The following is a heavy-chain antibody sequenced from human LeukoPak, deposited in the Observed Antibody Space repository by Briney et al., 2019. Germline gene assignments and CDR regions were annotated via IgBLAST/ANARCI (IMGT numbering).Heavy chain of an antibody. D-gene: IGHD7-27*01. J-gene: IGHJ4*02. CDR2: IIPIFGTA. CDR3: ARGPPNWGPDF. V-gene: IGHV1-69*13. Sequence: SVKVSCKASGGTFTSYAISWVRQAPGQGLEWMGGIIPIFGTANYAQKFQGRVTITADESTSTAYMELSSLRSEDTAMCYCARGPPNWGPDFWGQGTLITVSS. CDR1: GGTFTSYA.